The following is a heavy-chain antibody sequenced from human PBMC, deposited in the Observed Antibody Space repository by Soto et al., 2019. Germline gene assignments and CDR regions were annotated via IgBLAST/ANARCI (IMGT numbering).Heavy chain of an antibody. CDR1: GVFISSSNW. J-gene: IGHJ5*02. CDR2: IYHSGST. Sequence: PSDTLCLTCAVSGVFISSSNWWRLVRHPPGKGLEWIGEIYHSGSTNYNPSLKSRVTISVDKSKNQFSLKLSSVTAADTAVYYCARAVRRELVFWFDPWGQGTLFTVSS. V-gene: IGHV4-4*02. CDR3: ARAVRRELVFWFDP. D-gene: IGHD1-26*01.